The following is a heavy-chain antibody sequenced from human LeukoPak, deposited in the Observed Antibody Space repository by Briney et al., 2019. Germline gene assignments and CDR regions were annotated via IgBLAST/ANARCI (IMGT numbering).Heavy chain of an antibody. CDR2: IYSTGST. J-gene: IGHJ4*02. Sequence: SETLSLTCTVSGGSISNYYWSWIRQPPGKGLEWIGHIYSTGSTTYSPSLKSRVIMSADTSKNQFSLKVTSVTAADTAVYYCARHRSEGSYPLDSWGLGALVTVSS. CDR1: GGSISNYY. V-gene: IGHV4-59*08. CDR3: ARHRSEGSYPLDS.